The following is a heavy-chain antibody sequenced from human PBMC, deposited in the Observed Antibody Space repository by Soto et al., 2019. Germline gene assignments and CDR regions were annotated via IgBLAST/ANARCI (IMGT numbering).Heavy chain of an antibody. CDR3: ASDLVGASDSYGLDV. Sequence: GGSLRLSCAASGFTFSDYYMSWIRQAPGKGLEWVSYISSSGSTIYYADSVKGRFTISRDNAKNSLYLQMNSLRAEDTAVYYCASDLVGASDSYGLDVWGQGTPVTVSS. V-gene: IGHV3-11*01. CDR2: ISSSGSTI. CDR1: GFTFSDYY. J-gene: IGHJ6*02. D-gene: IGHD1-26*01.